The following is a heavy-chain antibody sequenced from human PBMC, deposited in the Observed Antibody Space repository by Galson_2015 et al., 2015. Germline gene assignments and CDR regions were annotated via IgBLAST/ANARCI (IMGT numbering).Heavy chain of an antibody. Sequence: TLSLTCTVSGGSISSGGYYWSWIRQHPGKGLEWIGYIYYSGSTYYNPSLKSRVTISVDTSKNQFSLKLSSVTAADTAVYYCARGTYVWGSYPPTLDYWGQGTLVTVSS. D-gene: IGHD3-16*02. CDR1: GGSISSGGYY. V-gene: IGHV4-31*03. CDR2: IYYSGST. CDR3: ARGTYVWGSYPPTLDY. J-gene: IGHJ4*02.